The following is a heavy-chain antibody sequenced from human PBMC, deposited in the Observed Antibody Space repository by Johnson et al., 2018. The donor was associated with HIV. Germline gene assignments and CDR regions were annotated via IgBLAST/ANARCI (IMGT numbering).Heavy chain of an antibody. Sequence: VQLVESGGGVVQPGRSLRLSCAASGFTFSSYDMHWVRQATGKGLEWVSAIGTAGDTYYPGSVKGRFTISRENAKNSLYLQMNSLRAGDTAVYFCARRDPWEDAFDIWGQGTMVTVSS. J-gene: IGHJ3*02. CDR2: IGTAGDT. D-gene: IGHD5-24*01. V-gene: IGHV3-13*01. CDR3: ARRDPWEDAFDI. CDR1: GFTFSSYD.